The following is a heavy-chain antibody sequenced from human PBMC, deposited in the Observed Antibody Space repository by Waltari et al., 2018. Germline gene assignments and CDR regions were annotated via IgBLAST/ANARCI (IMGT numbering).Heavy chain of an antibody. CDR3: ARDQYYYDSSDAFDI. J-gene: IGHJ3*02. CDR1: GGSISSYY. V-gene: IGHV4-59*01. Sequence: QVQLQESGPGLVKPSETLSLTCTVSGGSISSYYWSWIRQPPGKGLEWIGYNHYSGSNNYTPSLKSRVTISVDTSKNQFSLKRSAVTAADTAVYYCARDQYYYDSSDAFDIWGQGTMVTVSS. D-gene: IGHD3-22*01. CDR2: NHYSGSN.